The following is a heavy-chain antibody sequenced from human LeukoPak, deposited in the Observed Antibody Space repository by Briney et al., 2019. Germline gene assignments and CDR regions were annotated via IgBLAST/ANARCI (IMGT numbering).Heavy chain of an antibody. D-gene: IGHD6-13*01. CDR3: ARAGDMEYSSSWYFDY. J-gene: IGHJ4*02. CDR1: GDSVSSNSAA. Sequence: SQTLSLTCAISGDSVSSNSAAWHWIRQSPSRGLEWLGRTYYRTKWYNDYAVSVKSLITINPDTSKNQFSLQLNSVTPEDTAVYYCARAGDMEYSSSWYFDYWGQGTLVTVSS. V-gene: IGHV6-1*01. CDR2: TYYRTKWYN.